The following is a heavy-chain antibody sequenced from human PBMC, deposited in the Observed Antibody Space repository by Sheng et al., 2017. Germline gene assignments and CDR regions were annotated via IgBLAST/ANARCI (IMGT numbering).Heavy chain of an antibody. Sequence: QVQLQESGPGLVKPSQTLSLTCAVSAGSISTSGYYWSWIRQQPGKGLEWIGYIYNSGSTYYNLSLKSRVSMSVDTSNNQFSLKLSSVTAADTAVYYCARFYYGQGSDSNAFDIWGQGTMVTVSS. CDR3: ARFYYGQGSDSNAFDI. CDR1: AGSISTSGYY. CDR2: IYNSGST. J-gene: IGHJ3*02. D-gene: IGHD3-10*01. V-gene: IGHV4-31*11.